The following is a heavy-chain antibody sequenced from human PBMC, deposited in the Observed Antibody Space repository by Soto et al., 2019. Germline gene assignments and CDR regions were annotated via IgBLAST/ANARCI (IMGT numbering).Heavy chain of an antibody. CDR1: GYTFTSYY. J-gene: IGHJ5*02. CDR2: INPSGGST. V-gene: IGHV1-46*01. D-gene: IGHD3-10*01. CDR3: AREALYSGSGSNFDP. Sequence: ASVKVSCKASGYTFTSYYMQWVRQAPGQGLEWMGIINPSGGSTSYAQKFQGRVTMTRDTSTSTVYMELSSLRSEDTAVYYCAREALYSGSGSNFDPWGQGTLVTVSS.